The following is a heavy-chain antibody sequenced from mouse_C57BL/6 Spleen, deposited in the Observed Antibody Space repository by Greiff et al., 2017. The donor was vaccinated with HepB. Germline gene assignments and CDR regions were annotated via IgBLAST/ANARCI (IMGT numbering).Heavy chain of an antibody. D-gene: IGHD1-1*01. CDR2: IDPETGGT. Sequence: QVQLQQSGAELVRPGDSVTLSCKASGYTFTDYEMHWVKQTPVHGLEWIGAIDPETGGTAYNQKFKGKAILTADKSSSTAYMELRSLTSEDSAVYYCTRGSSPLDYAMDYWGQGTSVTVSS. J-gene: IGHJ4*01. CDR3: TRGSSPLDYAMDY. V-gene: IGHV1-15*01. CDR1: GYTFTDYE.